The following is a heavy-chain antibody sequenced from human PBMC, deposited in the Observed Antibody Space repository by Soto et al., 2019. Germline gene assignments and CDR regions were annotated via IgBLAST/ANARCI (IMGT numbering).Heavy chain of an antibody. V-gene: IGHV4-4*02. Sequence: SETLSLTCTVSGGSISSSNWWSWVRQPPGKGLEWIGEIYHSGSTNYNPSLKSRVTMSVDKSKNQFSLKLSSVTAADTAVYYCARAAMISFGGNIVGNGGMDGWRQRTTDTVSS. D-gene: IGHD3-16*02. CDR3: ARAAMISFGGNIVGNGGMDG. J-gene: IGHJ6*02. CDR1: GGSISSSNW. CDR2: IYHSGST.